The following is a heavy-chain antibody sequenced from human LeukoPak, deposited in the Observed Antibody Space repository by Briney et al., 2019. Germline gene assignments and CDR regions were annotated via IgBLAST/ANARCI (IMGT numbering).Heavy chain of an antibody. D-gene: IGHD2-2*01. Sequence: SLRLSCAASGFTFSSYAMHWVRQAPGKGLEWVAVISYDGSNKYYADSVKGRFTISRDNSKNTLYLQMNSLRAEDTAVYYCASPFRAYCSSTSCYPIDYWGQGTLVTVSS. CDR2: ISYDGSNK. V-gene: IGHV3-30-3*01. CDR1: GFTFSSYA. CDR3: ASPFRAYCSSTSCYPIDY. J-gene: IGHJ4*02.